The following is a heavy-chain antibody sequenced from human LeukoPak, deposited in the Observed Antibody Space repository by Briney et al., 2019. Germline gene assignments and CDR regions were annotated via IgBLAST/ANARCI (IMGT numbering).Heavy chain of an antibody. CDR3: ARDPRAYYDYVWGSYYFDY. Sequence: GGSLRLSCAASGFTFSSYAMSWVRQAPGKGLEWVSAISGSGGSTYCADSVKGRFTISRDNSKNTLYLQMNSLRAEDTAVYYCARDPRAYYDYVWGSYYFDYWGQGTLVTVSS. CDR2: ISGSGGST. D-gene: IGHD3-16*01. J-gene: IGHJ4*02. CDR1: GFTFSSYA. V-gene: IGHV3-23*01.